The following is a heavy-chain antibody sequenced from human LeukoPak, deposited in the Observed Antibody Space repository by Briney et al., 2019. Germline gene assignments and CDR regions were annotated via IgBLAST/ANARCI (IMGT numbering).Heavy chain of an antibody. CDR1: GGSISSSSYY. Sequence: PSETLSLTCTVSGGSISSSSYYWGWIRQPPGKGLEWIGSIYYSGSTYYNPSLKSRVTISVDTSKNQFSLKLSSVTAADTAVYYCARHLGVTMVRGVIITNWFDPWGQGTLVTVSS. CDR3: ARHLGVTMVRGVIITNWFDP. CDR2: IYYSGST. J-gene: IGHJ5*02. D-gene: IGHD3-10*01. V-gene: IGHV4-39*01.